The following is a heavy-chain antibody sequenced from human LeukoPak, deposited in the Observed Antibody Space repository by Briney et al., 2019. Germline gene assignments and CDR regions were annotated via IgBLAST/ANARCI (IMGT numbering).Heavy chain of an antibody. V-gene: IGHV1-18*01. Sequence: ASVKVSCKASGYTFTGCGISWVRQAPGQGLEWMGWISAYNGDTNYAQKLQGRVTMTTDTSTSTAYMELRSLRSDDTAVYYCARDSDCSVGSCYVNWFDPWGQGTLVTVSS. CDR1: GYTFTGCG. D-gene: IGHD2-15*01. CDR3: ARDSDCSVGSCYVNWFDP. CDR2: ISAYNGDT. J-gene: IGHJ5*02.